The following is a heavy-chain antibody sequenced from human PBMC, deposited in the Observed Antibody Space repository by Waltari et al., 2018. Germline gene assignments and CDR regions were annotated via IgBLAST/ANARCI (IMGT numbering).Heavy chain of an antibody. CDR3: ARHQTTVKPHDWYFDL. D-gene: IGHD4-4*01. J-gene: IGHJ2*01. CDR1: GGSISSSSYY. CDR2: IYYSGNT. V-gene: IGHV4-39*01. Sequence: QLQLQESGPGLVKPSETLSLTCTVSGGSISSSSYYWGWIRQPPGKGLEWIGSIYYSGNTYYNPSLKSRVTISVDTSKNQFSLKLSSVTAADTAVYYCARHQTTVKPHDWYFDLWGRGTLVTVSS.